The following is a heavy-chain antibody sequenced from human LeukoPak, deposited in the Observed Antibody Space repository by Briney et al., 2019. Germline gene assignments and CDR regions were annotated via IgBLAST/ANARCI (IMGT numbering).Heavy chain of an antibody. CDR1: GFTVSGNY. Sequence: QSGGSLRLSCAVSGFTVSGNYMSWIRQAPGKGLEWVSVIYSGGTTYYADSVRGRFTISRDNSKNTLYLQMDSLRAEDTAVYYCSLFSSGGDFDYWGQGTLVTVSS. D-gene: IGHD6-19*01. CDR3: SLFSSGGDFDY. J-gene: IGHJ4*02. CDR2: IYSGGTT. V-gene: IGHV3-53*01.